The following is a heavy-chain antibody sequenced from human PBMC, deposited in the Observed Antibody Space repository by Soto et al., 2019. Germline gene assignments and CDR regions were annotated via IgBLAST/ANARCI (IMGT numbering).Heavy chain of an antibody. CDR2: ISWNSGSI. D-gene: IGHD6-6*01. CDR3: AKDMESSSFYYYGMDV. J-gene: IGHJ6*02. Sequence: EVQLVESGGGLVQPGRSLRLSCAASGFTFDDYAMHWVRQAPGKGLEWVSGISWNSGSIGYADSVKGRFTISRDNAKNSLYLQMNSLRAEDTALYYCAKDMESSSFYYYGMDVWGQETTVTVSS. V-gene: IGHV3-9*01. CDR1: GFTFDDYA.